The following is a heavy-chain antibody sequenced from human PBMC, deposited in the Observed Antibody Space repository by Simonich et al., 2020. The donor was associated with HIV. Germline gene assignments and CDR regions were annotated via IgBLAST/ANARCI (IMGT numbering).Heavy chain of an antibody. CDR3: AIGNWDNWKYVES. CDR2: INLSGSA. Sequence: QVHLQQWGAGLLEPSETLSLTCAVYGGSFSGYCWSWIRQFPGKGPEWIGEINLSGSANYKPSLKSRVTISVDTSKNQGSLKLSSVTAADTAVYYCAIGNWDNWKYVESWGQGTLVTVSS. J-gene: IGHJ4*02. D-gene: IGHD1-20*01. CDR1: GGSFSGYC. V-gene: IGHV4-34*01.